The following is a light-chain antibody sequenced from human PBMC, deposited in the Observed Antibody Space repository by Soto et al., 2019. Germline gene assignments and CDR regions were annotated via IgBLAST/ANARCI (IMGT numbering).Light chain of an antibody. CDR3: SSYTTSSIR. Sequence: QSALTQPASVSGSPGQSITISCTGTSSDVSWYQQHPGKAPKLMIYDATYRPSGASNRFSGSKSGNTASLTISGLQAEDEADYYCSSYTTSSIRFGTGTKVTVL. CDR2: DAT. V-gene: IGLV2-14*03. CDR1: SSD. J-gene: IGLJ1*01.